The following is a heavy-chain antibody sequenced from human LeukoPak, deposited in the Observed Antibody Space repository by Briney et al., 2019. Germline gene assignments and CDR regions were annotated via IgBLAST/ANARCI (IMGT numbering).Heavy chain of an antibody. CDR1: GFTFSNAW. Sequence: PGGPLRLSCAASGFTFSNAWMSWVRQAPGKGLEWVGRIKSKTDGGTTDYAAPVKGRFTISRDDSKNTLYLQMNSLKTEDTAVYYCTTDDYYDCSGQEDHWGQGTLVTVSS. V-gene: IGHV3-15*01. CDR3: TTDDYYDCSGQEDH. D-gene: IGHD3-22*01. J-gene: IGHJ4*02. CDR2: IKSKTDGGTT.